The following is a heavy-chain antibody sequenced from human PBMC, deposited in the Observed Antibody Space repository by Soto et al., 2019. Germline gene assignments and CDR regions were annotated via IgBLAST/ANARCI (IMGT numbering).Heavy chain of an antibody. CDR2: IIPIFGTA. V-gene: IGHV1-69*01. CDR3: ARESNYYDSSGYYYFDY. J-gene: IGHJ4*02. CDR1: GGTFSSYA. Sequence: QVQLVQSGAEVKKPGSSVKVSCKASGGTFSSYAISWVRQAPGQGLEWMGGIIPIFGTANYAQKFQGRVTITADESTSTAYMELSSLRSEDTAVYYCARESNYYDSSGYYYFDYWGQGTLVTVSS. D-gene: IGHD3-22*01.